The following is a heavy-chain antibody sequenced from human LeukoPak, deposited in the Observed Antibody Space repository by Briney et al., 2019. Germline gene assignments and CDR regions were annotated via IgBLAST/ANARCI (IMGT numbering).Heavy chain of an antibody. CDR1: GFTFSTYE. CDR3: ARVYYYDSSGYY. CDR2: ISTRGSSR. D-gene: IGHD3-22*01. V-gene: IGHV3-48*03. Sequence: GGSLRLSCTTSGFTFSTYEMNWVRQAPGKGLEWVSEISTRGSSRYYADSVKGRFTISRDNSKNTLYLQMNSLRAEDTAVYYCARVYYYDSSGYYWGQGTLVTVSS. J-gene: IGHJ4*02.